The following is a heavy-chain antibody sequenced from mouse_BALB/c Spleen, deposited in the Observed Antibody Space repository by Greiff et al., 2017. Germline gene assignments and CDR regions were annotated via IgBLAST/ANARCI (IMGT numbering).Heavy chain of an antibody. CDR2: IYPGNSDT. CDR3: AREDDYFDY. Sequence: QVQLQQSGTVLARPGASVKMSCKASGYSFTSYWMHWVKQRPGQGLEWIGAIYPGNSDTSYNQKFKGKATLTADKSSSTAYMQLSSLASEDSAVYYCAREDDYFDYWGQGTTLTVSS. CDR1: GYSFTSYW. V-gene: IGHV1-87*01. D-gene: IGHD2-3*01. J-gene: IGHJ2*01.